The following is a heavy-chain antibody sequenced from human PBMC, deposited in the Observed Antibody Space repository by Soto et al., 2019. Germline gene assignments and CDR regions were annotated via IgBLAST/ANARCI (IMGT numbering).Heavy chain of an antibody. CDR3: ARTPGY. Sequence: PSETLSLTCTVSGGSISSYYWSWIRQRPGKGLEWIGSIYYSGSTNYSPSLKSRVTISVDTSKNQFSLKLSSVTAADTAVCYCARTPGYWGQGTLVTVSS. CDR1: GGSISSYY. J-gene: IGHJ4*02. V-gene: IGHV4-59*12. CDR2: IYYSGST.